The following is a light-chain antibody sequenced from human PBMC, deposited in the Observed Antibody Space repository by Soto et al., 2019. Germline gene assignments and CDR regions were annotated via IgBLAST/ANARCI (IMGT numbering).Light chain of an antibody. J-gene: IGKJ1*01. Sequence: EIVLTQSPGTLSLSPGERATLSCRASQTVSSNYLAWYQQKPGQAPRLFIYGASSRATGIPDRFSGSGSGTDFTLTISRLEPEDFAVYYCQQYGNSPWTFGQGTKVEIK. CDR1: QTVSSNY. CDR2: GAS. CDR3: QQYGNSPWT. V-gene: IGKV3-20*01.